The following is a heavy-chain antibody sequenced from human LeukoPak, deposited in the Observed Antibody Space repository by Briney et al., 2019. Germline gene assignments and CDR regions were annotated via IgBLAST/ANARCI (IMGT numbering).Heavy chain of an antibody. CDR3: ARGVRFLEWLSPSFRNWFDP. V-gene: IGHV4-34*01. J-gene: IGHJ5*02. CDR2: INHSGST. D-gene: IGHD3-3*01. Sequence: PSETLSLTCAVYGGSFSGYYWSWIRQPPGKGLEWIGEINHSGSTNYNPSLKSRVTISVDTSKNQFSLKLSSVTAADTAVYYCARGVRFLEWLSPSFRNWFDPWGQGTLVTVSS. CDR1: GGSFSGYY.